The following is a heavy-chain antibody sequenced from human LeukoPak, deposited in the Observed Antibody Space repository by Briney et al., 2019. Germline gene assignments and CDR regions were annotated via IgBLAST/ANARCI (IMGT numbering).Heavy chain of an antibody. V-gene: IGHV3-48*03. D-gene: IGHD2-2*01. Sequence: GGSLRLSCAASGFTFSSYEMNWVRQAPGKGLEWVSYISSSGSTIYYADSVKGRFTISRDNAKNSLYLQMNSLRAEDTALYFCAKGGYDLDYYFDYWGQGTLVTVSS. J-gene: IGHJ4*02. CDR1: GFTFSSYE. CDR3: AKGGYDLDYYFDY. CDR2: ISSSGSTI.